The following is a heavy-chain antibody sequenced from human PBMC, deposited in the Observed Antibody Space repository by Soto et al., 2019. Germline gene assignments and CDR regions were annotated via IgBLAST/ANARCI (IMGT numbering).Heavy chain of an antibody. CDR3: ARDRTYSNNFDY. Sequence: PGESLRLSCAASGFTLSIYWMHWVRQAPGKGLVWVSRINSDGSDTTYADSVKGRFTISRDNARNRLYLQMNSLRAEDTAVYYCARDRTYSNNFDYWGQGT. V-gene: IGHV3-74*01. J-gene: IGHJ4*02. CDR1: GFTLSIYW. CDR2: INSDGSDT. D-gene: IGHD4-4*01.